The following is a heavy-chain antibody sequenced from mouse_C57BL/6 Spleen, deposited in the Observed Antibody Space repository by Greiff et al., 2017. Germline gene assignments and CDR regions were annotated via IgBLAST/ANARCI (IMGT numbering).Heavy chain of an antibody. D-gene: IGHD1-1*01. V-gene: IGHV1-26*01. J-gene: IGHJ1*03. CDR3: AHITTVVWYFDV. CDR2: INPNNGGT. CDR1: GYTFTDYY. Sequence: EVQLQQSGPELVKPGASVKISCKASGYTFTDYYMNWVKQSHGKSLEWIGDINPNNGGTSYNQKFKGKATLTVDKSSSTAYMELRSLTSEDSAVYYCAHITTVVWYFDVWGTGTTVTVSS.